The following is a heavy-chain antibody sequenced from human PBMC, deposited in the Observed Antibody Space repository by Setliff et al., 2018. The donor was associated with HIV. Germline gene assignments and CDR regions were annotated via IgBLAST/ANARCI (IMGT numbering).Heavy chain of an antibody. D-gene: IGHD6-6*01. CDR3: ARGGYTSSMTLFDY. Sequence: SVKVSCKASGGTFSSYAISWVRQAPGQGLEWIGGIIPIFGTANYAQKFQGRLTMTTDTSTYTAYMELRSLRSDDTAVYYCARGGYTSSMTLFDYWGQGTLVTVSS. CDR2: IIPIFGTA. J-gene: IGHJ4*02. V-gene: IGHV1-69*05. CDR1: GGTFSSYA.